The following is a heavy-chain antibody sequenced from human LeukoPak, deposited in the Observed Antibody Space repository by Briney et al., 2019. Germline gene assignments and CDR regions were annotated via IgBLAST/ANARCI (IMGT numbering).Heavy chain of an antibody. CDR2: INPNSGGT. CDR3: ARGGGSPALGFLDAFDI. J-gene: IGHJ3*02. V-gene: IGHV1-2*02. CDR1: GYTFTCYY. Sequence: ASVKVSCKASGYTFTCYYMHWVRQAPGQGLEWMGWINPNSGGTNYAQKFQGRVTMTRDTSISTAYMELSRLRSDDTAVYYCARGGGSPALGFLDAFDIWGQGTMVTVSS. D-gene: IGHD1-26*01.